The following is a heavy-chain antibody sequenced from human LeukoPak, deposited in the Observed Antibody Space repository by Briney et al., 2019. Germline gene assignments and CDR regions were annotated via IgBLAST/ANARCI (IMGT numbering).Heavy chain of an antibody. D-gene: IGHD6-19*01. CDR3: ATQHSSGWYGWAY. CDR2: ISGSDGST. CDR1: GFTFSSYA. J-gene: IGHJ4*02. V-gene: IGHV3-23*01. Sequence: PGGSLRLSCAASGFTFSSYAMSWVRQAPGKGLEWVSAISGSDGSTYDADPVTGRFTISRDNSKNLLYLQMNSLRAEDTAVYYCATQHSSGWYGWAYWGQRTLVTVSS.